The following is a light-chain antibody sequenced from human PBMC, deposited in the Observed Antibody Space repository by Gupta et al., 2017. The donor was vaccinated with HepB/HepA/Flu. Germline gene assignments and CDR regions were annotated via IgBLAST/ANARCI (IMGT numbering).Light chain of an antibody. CDR1: QSVGSH. CDR3: QQYKIWPT. J-gene: IGKJ1*01. V-gene: IGKV3-15*01. CDR2: CAS. Sequence: EIVMTQSPATLSVSPGERATLSCWASQSVGSHLVWYQQKPGQAPSLLIYCASTRLTGIPARFSGSGSRREFTLTSNSLQFEDFAVYYCQQYKIWPTFGQGTEVEIK.